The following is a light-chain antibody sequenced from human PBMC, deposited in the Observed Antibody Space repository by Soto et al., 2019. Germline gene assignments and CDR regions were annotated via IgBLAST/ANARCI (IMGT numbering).Light chain of an antibody. CDR2: AAS. CDR1: QTISSN. J-gene: IGKJ5*01. Sequence: DIQMTQSPSSLSASVGDRVTITCRASQTISSNLNWYQQKPGKAPKFLIYAASNLQSGVPSRFSGSGSGTDFTLTISNLQPEDFATYYCQQSYSTPSITFGQGTRLEIK. CDR3: QQSYSTPSIT. V-gene: IGKV1-39*01.